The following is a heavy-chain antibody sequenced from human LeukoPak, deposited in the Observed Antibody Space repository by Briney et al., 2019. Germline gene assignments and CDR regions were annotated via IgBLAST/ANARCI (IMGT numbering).Heavy chain of an antibody. CDR3: ARAFAHVGGYFDY. D-gene: IGHD2-15*01. V-gene: IGHV1-18*01. Sequence: EASVKVSCTASGYAFTSDGISWVRQAPGQGLEWMGWISTYNGNTNYAQKLQGRVTMTTDTSTSTAYMELRSLRSDDTAVYYCARAFAHVGGYFDYWGQGTLVTVSS. CDR1: GYAFTSDG. CDR2: ISTYNGNT. J-gene: IGHJ4*02.